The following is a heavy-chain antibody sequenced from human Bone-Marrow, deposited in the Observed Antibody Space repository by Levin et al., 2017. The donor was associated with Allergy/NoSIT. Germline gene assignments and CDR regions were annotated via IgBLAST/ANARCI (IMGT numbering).Heavy chain of an antibody. D-gene: IGHD4-17*01. CDR2: ISYSGIT. J-gene: IGHJ4*02. V-gene: IGHV4-31*03. Sequence: SETLSLTCTVSGGSIASGASYWSWIRQHPGKGLEWIGYISYSGITYYNASLKSRVIISVDTSKNQFSLNLKFVTAADTAVYYCARSGTVTNFDYWGQGTLVTVSS. CDR3: ARSGTVTNFDY. CDR1: GGSIASGASY.